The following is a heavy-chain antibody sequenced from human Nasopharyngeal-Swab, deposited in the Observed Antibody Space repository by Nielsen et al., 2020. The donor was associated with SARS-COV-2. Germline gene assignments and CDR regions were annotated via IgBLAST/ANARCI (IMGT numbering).Heavy chain of an antibody. CDR3: ARGALGSRIGGATKEFDY. V-gene: IGHV1-69*13. J-gene: IGHJ4*02. CDR2: IIPIFGTA. Sequence: SVKVSCKASGGTFSSYAISWVRQAPGQGLEWMGGIIPIFGTANYAQKFQGRVTITADESTSTAYMELSSLRSADTAVYYCARGALGSRIGGATKEFDYWGQGTLVTVSS. CDR1: GGTFSSYA. D-gene: IGHD1-26*01.